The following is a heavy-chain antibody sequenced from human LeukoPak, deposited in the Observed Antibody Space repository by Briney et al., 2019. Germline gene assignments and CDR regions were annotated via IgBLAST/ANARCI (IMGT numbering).Heavy chain of an antibody. V-gene: IGHV3-20*04. CDR1: GFTFDDYG. J-gene: IGHJ6*03. D-gene: IGHD3-3*01. CDR3: ARYSYYDFWSGYMDV. CDR2: INWNGGST. Sequence: GGSLRLSCAASGFTFDDYGMSWVRQAPGKGLEWVFGINWNGGSTGYADSVKGRFTISRDNAKNSLYLQMNSLRAEDTALYYCARYSYYDFWSGYMDVWGKGTTVTVSS.